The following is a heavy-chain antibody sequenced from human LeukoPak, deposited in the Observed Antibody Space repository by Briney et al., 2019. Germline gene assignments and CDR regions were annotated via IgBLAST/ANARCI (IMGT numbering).Heavy chain of an antibody. V-gene: IGHV4-61*09. CDR2: IYTSGTT. J-gene: IGHJ5*02. CDR3: ARDWGGLNWFDP. D-gene: IGHD3-16*01. Sequence: SETLSLTCTVSGGSISSGSYDWGWLRQPGGRGLEWIGHIYTSGTTNYNPSLKSRVTISVDTSKNQFSLKLNSVTAADTAVYYCARDWGGLNWFDPWGQGTLVTVSS. CDR1: GGSISSGSYD.